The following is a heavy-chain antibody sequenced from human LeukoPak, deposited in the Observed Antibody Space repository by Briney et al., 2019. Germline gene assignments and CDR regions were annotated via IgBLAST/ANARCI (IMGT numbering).Heavy chain of an antibody. CDR1: GFTVSSNY. V-gene: IGHV3-15*01. CDR3: TKTYYYGSGSLDY. D-gene: IGHD3-10*01. J-gene: IGHJ4*02. CDR2: IKSKTDGGTT. Sequence: PGGSLRLSCAASGFTVSSNYMSWVRQAPGKGLEWVGRIKSKTDGGTTDYAAPVKGRFTTSRDDSKNTLYLQMNSLKTEDTAIYYCTKTYYYGSGSLDYWGQGTLVTVSS.